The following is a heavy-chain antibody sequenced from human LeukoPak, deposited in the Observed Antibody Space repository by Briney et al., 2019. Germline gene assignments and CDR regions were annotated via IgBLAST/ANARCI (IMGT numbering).Heavy chain of an antibody. D-gene: IGHD6-6*01. Sequence: AGGSLRLSCVASGFTFDIYAMTWVRQAPGKGLEWVSSISASGGNTYYIESVKGRFTISRDNSKNTVYLQMNSLRAEDTAVYYCATAQQLVGGGFDYWGQGTLVTVSS. CDR1: GFTFDIYA. CDR2: ISASGGNT. CDR3: ATAQQLVGGGFDY. V-gene: IGHV3-23*01. J-gene: IGHJ4*02.